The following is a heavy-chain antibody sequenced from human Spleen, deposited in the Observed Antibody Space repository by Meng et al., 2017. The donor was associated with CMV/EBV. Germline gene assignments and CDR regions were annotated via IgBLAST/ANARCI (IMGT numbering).Heavy chain of an antibody. D-gene: IGHD2-2*02. J-gene: IGHJ3*02. CDR3: ARYCSSTSCYRAFDI. CDR1: GGSISRYF. Sequence: SETLSLTCTVSGGSISRYFWSWIRQPPGRGLEWIGYIYYSGSTNYNPSLKSRVTISVDTSKNQFSLKLSSVTAADTAVYYCARYCSSTSCYRAFDIWGQGTMVTVSS. V-gene: IGHV4-59*01. CDR2: IYYSGST.